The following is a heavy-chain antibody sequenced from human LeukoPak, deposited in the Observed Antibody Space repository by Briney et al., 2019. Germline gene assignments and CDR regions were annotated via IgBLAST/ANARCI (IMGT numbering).Heavy chain of an antibody. D-gene: IGHD2-2*01. V-gene: IGHV1-46*01. J-gene: IGHJ4*02. CDR2: INPSGGST. CDR3: ARGGGYCSSTSCYGVQFDY. CDR1: GYTFTSYY. Sequence: GASVKVSCKASGYTFTSYYMHWVRQASGQGLEWMGIINPSGGSTSYAQKFQGRVTMTRDMSTSTVYMELSSLGSEDTAVYYCARGGGYCSSTSCYGVQFDYWGQGTLVTVSS.